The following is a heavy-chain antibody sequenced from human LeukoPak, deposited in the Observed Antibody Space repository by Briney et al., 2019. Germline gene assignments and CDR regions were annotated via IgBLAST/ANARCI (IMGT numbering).Heavy chain of an antibody. CDR1: GGSFSGYY. J-gene: IGHJ4*02. V-gene: IGHV4-34*01. D-gene: IGHD3-3*01. Sequence: KPSETLSLTCAVYGGSFSGYYWSWIRQPPGKGLEWIGEIKHSGSTNYNPSLKSRVTISVDTSKNQFSLKLSSVTAADTAVYYCARIYDFWSGPDYWGQGTLVTVSS. CDR3: ARIYDFWSGPDY. CDR2: IKHSGST.